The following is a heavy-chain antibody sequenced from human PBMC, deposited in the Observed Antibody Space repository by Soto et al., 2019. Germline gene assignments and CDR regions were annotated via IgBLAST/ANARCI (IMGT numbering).Heavy chain of an antibody. CDR1: GFSLSPSGVG. J-gene: IGHJ4*02. Sequence: QITLKESGPTLVKPTQTLTLTCTFSGFSLSPSGVGVGWIRQPPGKALEWLALIYWDDDERYSPSLKSRLTITKDTSKNQVVLTMTKMDPVDTATYYCAHTDSSSWYAQTGFDYWCQGTLVTVSS. D-gene: IGHD6-13*01. CDR2: IYWDDDE. CDR3: AHTDSSSWYAQTGFDY. V-gene: IGHV2-5*02.